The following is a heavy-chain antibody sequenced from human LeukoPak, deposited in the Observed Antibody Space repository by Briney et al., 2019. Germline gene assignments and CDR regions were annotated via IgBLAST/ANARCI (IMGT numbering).Heavy chain of an antibody. D-gene: IGHD2-8*01. J-gene: IGHJ6*02. CDR2: INSDGSST. V-gene: IGHV3-74*01. CDR1: GFTFSNYW. Sequence: PGGSLRLSCEASGFTFSNYWMYWVRQAPGKGLVWVSGINSDGSSTNYADSVKGRFTISRDNAKNTLYLQMNSLRAEDTAVYYCARDLLIDYHYHYGMDVWGQGTTVTVSS. CDR3: ARDLLIDYHYHYGMDV.